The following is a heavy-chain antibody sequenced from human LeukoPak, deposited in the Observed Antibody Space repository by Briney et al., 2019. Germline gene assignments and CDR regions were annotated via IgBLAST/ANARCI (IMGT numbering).Heavy chain of an antibody. CDR2: IIPIFDKT. CDR1: GGTFSNSV. D-gene: IGHD3-9*01. CDR3: AKANILTGRFLGGSYFDY. J-gene: IGHJ4*02. Sequence: ASVKVSCKASGGTFSNSVISWVRQAPGQGLEWMGGIIPIFDKTNYAQKFQDRVTITADESTSTAYMELSTLRSEDTAVYYCAKANILTGRFLGGSYFDYWGQGTLVTVSS. V-gene: IGHV1-69*13.